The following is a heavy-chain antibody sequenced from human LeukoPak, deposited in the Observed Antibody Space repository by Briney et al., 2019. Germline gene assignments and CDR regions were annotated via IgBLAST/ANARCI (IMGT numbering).Heavy chain of an antibody. Sequence: PGGSLRLSCAASGFTFSSYGMHWVRQAPGKGLEWVAVISYDGSNKYYADSVKGRFTISRDNSKNTLYLQMNSLRAEDTAVYYCAEGWSVLDYWGQGTLVTVSS. D-gene: IGHD2-15*01. CDR1: GFTFSSYG. CDR3: AEGWSVLDY. J-gene: IGHJ4*02. CDR2: ISYDGSNK. V-gene: IGHV3-30*18.